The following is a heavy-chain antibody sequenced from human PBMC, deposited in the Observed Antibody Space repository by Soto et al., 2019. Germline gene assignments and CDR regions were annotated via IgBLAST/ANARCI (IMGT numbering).Heavy chain of an antibody. D-gene: IGHD6-19*01. V-gene: IGHV3-48*01. CDR2: ISYSSSTI. CDR3: ARNQALPGIHFEN. CDR1: GFTCSIYS. Sequence: PGGSLRLSCAASGFTCSIYSMNWVRQAPGKGLEWVSYISYSSSTIYYADSVKGRFTISRDNAKNSLYLQMNSLRAEDTAVYYCARNQALPGIHFENWGQGTLVTVSS. J-gene: IGHJ4*02.